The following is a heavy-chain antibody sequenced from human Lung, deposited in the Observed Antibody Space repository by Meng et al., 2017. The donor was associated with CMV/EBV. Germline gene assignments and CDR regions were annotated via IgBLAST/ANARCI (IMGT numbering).Heavy chain of an antibody. CDR3: VRGSSSSWYEGSYYFDY. V-gene: IGHV3-21*01. CDR1: GFTFSSYS. CDR2: ISSSSSYI. D-gene: IGHD6-13*01. J-gene: IGHJ4*02. Sequence: GESLKIPCAAPGFTFSSYSMNWVRQAPGKGLEWVSSISSSSSYIHHANSVKGRFTIYRDNAQNSLYLQMNSLRAEDTAVYYRVRGSSSSWYEGSYYFDYWGQGXLVTVSS.